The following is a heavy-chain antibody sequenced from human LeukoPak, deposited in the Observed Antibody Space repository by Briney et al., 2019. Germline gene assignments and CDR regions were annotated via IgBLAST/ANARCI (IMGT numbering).Heavy chain of an antibody. D-gene: IGHD3-16*02. Sequence: GGSLRLSCAASGFTFSSYWMSWVRQAPGKGLEWVSSISSSSSYIYYADSVKGRFTISRDNAKNSLYLQMNSLRAEDTAVYYCAREAFGGVIVNWYAFDIWGQGTMVTVSS. CDR3: AREAFGGVIVNWYAFDI. CDR1: GFTFSSYW. V-gene: IGHV3-21*01. J-gene: IGHJ3*02. CDR2: ISSSSSYI.